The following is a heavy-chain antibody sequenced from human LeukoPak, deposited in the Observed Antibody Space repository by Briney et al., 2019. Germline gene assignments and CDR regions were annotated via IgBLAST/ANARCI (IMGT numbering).Heavy chain of an antibody. V-gene: IGHV4-39*07. J-gene: IGHJ4*02. Sequence: SETLSLTCTVSGGSISSSSYYWGWIRQPPGKGLEWIGSIYYSGSTYYNPSLKSRVTISVDTSKNQFSLKLSSVTAADTAVYYCARLQAAYYDFWSGSAYYFDYWGQGTLVTVSS. D-gene: IGHD3-3*01. CDR1: GGSISSSSYY. CDR3: ARLQAAYYDFWSGSAYYFDY. CDR2: IYYSGST.